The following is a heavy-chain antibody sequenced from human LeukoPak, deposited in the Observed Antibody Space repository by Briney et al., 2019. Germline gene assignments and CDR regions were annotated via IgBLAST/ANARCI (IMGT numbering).Heavy chain of an antibody. D-gene: IGHD5-18*01. CDR1: GGSISSYY. Sequence: PSETLSLTCTVSGGSISSYYWSWIRQPPGKGLGWIGYIYYSGSTNYNPSLKSRVTISVDTSKNQFSLKLSSVTAADTAVYYCARDLSVLTGYSYDVWGQGTLVTVSS. CDR3: ARDLSVLTGYSYDV. CDR2: IYYSGST. J-gene: IGHJ4*02. V-gene: IGHV4-59*01.